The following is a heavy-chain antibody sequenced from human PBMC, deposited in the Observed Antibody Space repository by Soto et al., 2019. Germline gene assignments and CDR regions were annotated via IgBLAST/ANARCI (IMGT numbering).Heavy chain of an antibody. D-gene: IGHD2-8*01. J-gene: IGHJ4*02. CDR3: ARLLRSHCTNGVCYLFDY. CDR2: IYYSGST. CDR1: GVSVSTNTQY. Sequence: SETLSLTCTVSGVSVSTNTQYWSWIRQPPVKGLEWIGYIYYSGSTNYNPSLKSRVAISVDTSKNQFSLKLSSVTAADTAVYYCARLLRSHCTNGVCYLFDYLGQGTLVTVSS. V-gene: IGHV4-61*01.